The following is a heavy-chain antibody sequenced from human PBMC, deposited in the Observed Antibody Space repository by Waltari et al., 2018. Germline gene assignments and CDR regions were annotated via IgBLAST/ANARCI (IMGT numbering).Heavy chain of an antibody. D-gene: IGHD3-22*01. J-gene: IGHJ4*02. CDR1: GFRFSAFA. V-gene: IGHV3-21*02. Sequence: DVQLVESGGGLVKPGGSLTLAWAASGFRFSAFAVNRVRQGPGKGLELVSSISSRSKYIYYADSVKGRFTISRDNAKKFLYLEMNALSADDTAVYYCARDNWTPNFYDKSGYFWGQGALVSVSS. CDR3: ARDNWTPNFYDKSGYF. CDR2: ISSRSKYI.